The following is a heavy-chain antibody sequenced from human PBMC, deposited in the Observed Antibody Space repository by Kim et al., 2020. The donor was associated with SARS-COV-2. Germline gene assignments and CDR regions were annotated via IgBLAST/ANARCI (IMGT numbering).Heavy chain of an antibody. Sequence: KTHSAQKFQGRVTMTTDTSTTTAHMELRSLRSDDTAVYYCARGGIAALDYWGQGTLVTVSS. J-gene: IGHJ4*02. CDR3: ARGGIAALDY. D-gene: IGHD6-6*01. V-gene: IGHV1-18*01. CDR2: KT.